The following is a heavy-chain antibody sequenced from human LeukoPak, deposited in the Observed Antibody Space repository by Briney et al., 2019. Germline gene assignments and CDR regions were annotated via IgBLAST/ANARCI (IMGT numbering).Heavy chain of an antibody. D-gene: IGHD3-16*01. V-gene: IGHV3-43D*03. Sequence: PGGSLRLSCAASGFTFDDYAMHWVRQAPGKGLEWVSLISWDGGSTYYADSVKGRFTISRDNSKNSLYLQMNSLRAEDTAVYYCAELGIMIGGVWGKGTTVTISS. J-gene: IGHJ6*04. CDR2: ISWDGGST. CDR3: AELGIMIGGV. CDR1: GFTFDDYA.